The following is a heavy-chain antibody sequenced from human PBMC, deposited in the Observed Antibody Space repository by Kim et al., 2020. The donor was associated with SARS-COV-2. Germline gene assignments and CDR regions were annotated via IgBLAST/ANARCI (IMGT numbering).Heavy chain of an antibody. Sequence: GGSLRLSCAGSGFIFSDYSMNWVRQAPGKGLEWVSSISSGSTYIYYADSVKGRFTVSRDNARNSLYLQMNSPRAEDTAIYYCARAGSGTYYTSPDAYYDYGMDVWGQGTTVTVSS. J-gene: IGHJ6*02. V-gene: IGHV3-21*03. D-gene: IGHD3-10*01. CDR2: ISSGSTYI. CDR3: ARAGSGTYYTSPDAYYDYGMDV. CDR1: GFIFSDYS.